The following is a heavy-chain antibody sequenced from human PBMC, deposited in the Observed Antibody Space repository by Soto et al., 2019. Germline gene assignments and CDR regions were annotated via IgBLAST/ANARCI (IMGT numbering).Heavy chain of an antibody. J-gene: IGHJ4*02. CDR2: VSHDGRNT. Sequence: VQLVESGGGVVQPGRSLRLSCAASGFTFSDYAMHWVRQAPGKGLEWVAVVSHDGRNTHYADSVKGRFTISRDSSNNTDSLEMTSLRAEDTAVYYGAKGVRKWLVTSVFNYWGQGALVTVSS. D-gene: IGHD6-19*01. CDR3: AKGVRKWLVTSVFNY. V-gene: IGHV3-30*18. CDR1: GFTFSDYA.